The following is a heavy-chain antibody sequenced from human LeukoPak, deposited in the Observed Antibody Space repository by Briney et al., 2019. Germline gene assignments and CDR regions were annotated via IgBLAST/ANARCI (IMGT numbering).Heavy chain of an antibody. V-gene: IGHV4-59*01. Sequence: PSETLSLTCTVSSGSIGTYYWSWIRQPPGKGLEWIGYIHYSGSTNYNPSLKSRVTMSVDRSKNQFSLRLTSVTAVATAVYYCARGGGYNRREEAFDFWGQGTMVTVSS. J-gene: IGHJ3*01. CDR2: IHYSGST. CDR3: ARGGGYNRREEAFDF. CDR1: SGSIGTYY. D-gene: IGHD1-14*01.